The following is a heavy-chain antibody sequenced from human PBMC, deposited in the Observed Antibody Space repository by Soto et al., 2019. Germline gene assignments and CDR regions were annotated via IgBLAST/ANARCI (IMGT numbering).Heavy chain of an antibody. CDR2: IRPYNGNT. Sequence: ASVKVSCKASGYKFTTYGISWVRQAPGQGLQWMGWIRPYNGNTKYNESFQGRVTMTTDTPTSTAYMELRSLRSDDTAVYYCARETLSYYYDSSDPPFEYWGQGTLVTVSS. CDR3: ARETLSYYYDSSDPPFEY. V-gene: IGHV1-18*01. D-gene: IGHD3-22*01. J-gene: IGHJ4*02. CDR1: GYKFTTYG.